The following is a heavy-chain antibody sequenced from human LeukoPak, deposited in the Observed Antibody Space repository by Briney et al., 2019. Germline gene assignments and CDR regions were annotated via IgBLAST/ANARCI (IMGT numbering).Heavy chain of an antibody. Sequence: SGTLSLSCALSGGSITSSNWWSWVRQPQGKGLEWIGEIYYTGNTNYNPSLKSRVTISVDKSNNQFSLNLSSVTAADTAVYYCAKSNAWDWFDPWGQGTLVTVSS. CDR2: IYYTGNT. D-gene: IGHD4-11*01. J-gene: IGHJ5*02. V-gene: IGHV4-4*02. CDR3: AKSNAWDWFDP. CDR1: GGSITSSNW.